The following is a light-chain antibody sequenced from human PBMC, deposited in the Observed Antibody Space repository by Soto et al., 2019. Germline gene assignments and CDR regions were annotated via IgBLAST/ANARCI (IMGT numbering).Light chain of an antibody. V-gene: IGKV1-39*01. Sequence: DIQMTQSPSSLSASVGDRVTITCRASQMIRDNLNWYQLIPGKAPRLLIYTASNLHGGVPSRFSGSGSGTDFTLTITSLQSEDFATYFCQQSYTKPFTFGQGTKVDIK. CDR1: QMIRDN. CDR3: QQSYTKPFT. CDR2: TAS. J-gene: IGKJ2*01.